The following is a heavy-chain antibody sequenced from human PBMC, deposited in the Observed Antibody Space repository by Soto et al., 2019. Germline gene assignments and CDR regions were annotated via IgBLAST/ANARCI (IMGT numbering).Heavy chain of an antibody. V-gene: IGHV1-69*13. CDR3: ARARYYYDSSGYWTFDY. J-gene: IGHJ4*02. CDR1: GGTFSSYA. Sequence: SVKVSCKASGGTFSSYAISWVRQAPGRGLEWMGGIIPIFGTANYAQKFQGRVTITADESTSTAYMELSSLRSEDTAVYYCARARYYYDSSGYWTFDYWGQGTLVTVSS. D-gene: IGHD3-22*01. CDR2: IIPIFGTA.